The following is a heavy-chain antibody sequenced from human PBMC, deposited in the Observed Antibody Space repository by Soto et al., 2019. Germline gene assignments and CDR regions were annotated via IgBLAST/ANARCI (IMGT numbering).Heavy chain of an antibody. J-gene: IGHJ4*02. D-gene: IGHD3-3*01. V-gene: IGHV3-23*01. CDR2: IRSNTAIT. CDR1: GFSFNPYV. Sequence: GGSLRLSCVASGFSFNPYVMAWVRQAPGKGLEWVSAIRSNTAITHYPGSVKGRFTISRDNSKNTLFLQMNSLRVEDTAVYYCVKGSDVARQELDYWGQGTLVTVSS. CDR3: VKGSDVARQELDY.